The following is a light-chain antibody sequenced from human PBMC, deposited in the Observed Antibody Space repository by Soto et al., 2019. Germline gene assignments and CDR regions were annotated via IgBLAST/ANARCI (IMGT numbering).Light chain of an antibody. CDR1: QSVSSN. CDR3: QQYNNWAWT. V-gene: IGKV3-15*01. CDR2: GAS. Sequence: EIVMTQSPATLSVSPGKRATLSCRASQSVSSNLAWYQQKPGQAPRLLIYGASTRATGIPARFSGSGSGTEFTLTISSLQSEDFAVYYCQQYNNWAWTFGQGTKLEIK. J-gene: IGKJ1*01.